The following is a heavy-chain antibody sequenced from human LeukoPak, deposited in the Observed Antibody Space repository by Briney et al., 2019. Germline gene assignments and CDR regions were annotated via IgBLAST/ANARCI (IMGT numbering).Heavy chain of an antibody. Sequence: GGSLRLSCEGSGFTFSNYWMGWVRQAPGKGLQWVANIKTDGSEKYYVDSVKGRFTISRDNAKNSLYLQMNSLRAEDTAVYYCARSNPYFDASGPLDCWGQGTLVTVSS. V-gene: IGHV3-7*01. J-gene: IGHJ4*02. D-gene: IGHD3-22*01. CDR3: ARSNPYFDASGPLDC. CDR1: GFTFSNYW. CDR2: IKTDGSEK.